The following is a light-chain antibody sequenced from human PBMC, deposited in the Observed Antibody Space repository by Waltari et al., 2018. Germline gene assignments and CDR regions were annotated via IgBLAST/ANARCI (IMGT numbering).Light chain of an antibody. J-gene: IGKJ4*01. CDR3: EQYDGSAVT. CDR2: GTS. V-gene: IGKV3-20*01. CDR1: QSVSSIS. Sequence: IVMTHAPYTLSLSTGERATLSCRASQSVSSISLAWYQQKPGQATRLLIYGTSSRATGFPDRFSGSGAGTDVTLTISILESEDFAVYHCEQYDGSAVTFCGGTKVEIK.